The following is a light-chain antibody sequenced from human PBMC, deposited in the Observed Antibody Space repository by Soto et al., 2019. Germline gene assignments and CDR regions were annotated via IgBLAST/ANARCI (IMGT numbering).Light chain of an antibody. CDR1: SGHSSFA. V-gene: IGLV4-69*01. CDR2: LNSDGSH. Sequence: QSVLTQSPSASASLGASVKLTCTLSSGHSSFAIAWPQQQPEKGPRYLMKLNSDGSHSKGDGIPDRFSGSRSGAERYLTISSLQSEDEAVYYCQTWGSGIVVFGGGTKLTVL. J-gene: IGLJ2*01. CDR3: QTWGSGIVV.